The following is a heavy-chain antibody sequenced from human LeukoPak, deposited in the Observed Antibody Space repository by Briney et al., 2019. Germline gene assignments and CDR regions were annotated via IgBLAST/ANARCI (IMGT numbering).Heavy chain of an antibody. J-gene: IGHJ4*02. CDR1: GFTFSDYG. D-gene: IGHD3-3*01. CDR3: AKDRSESDYYFDY. Sequence: PGGSLRLSCTASGFTFSDYGMHWVRQAPGKGLEWVAVISNDGSNKDYADSVKGRFPISRDNSKNTLYLQMHSLRIEDTAIYYCAKDRSESDYYFDYWGQGTLVTVSS. V-gene: IGHV3-30*18. CDR2: ISNDGSNK.